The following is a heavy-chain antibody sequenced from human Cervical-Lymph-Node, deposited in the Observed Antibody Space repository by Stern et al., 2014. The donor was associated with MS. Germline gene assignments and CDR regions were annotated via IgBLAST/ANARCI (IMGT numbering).Heavy chain of an antibody. Sequence: EVQLVASRGGVIQPGGSLRLSCTASGFPVRRDYMTWVRQAPGKGPEWFSLITNVGSTFYTDSVKGRFTISRDDSKNTVYLHMTSLRAEDTAMYYCARDTSSPERSDWWGQGTLVTVSS. CDR2: ITNVGST. J-gene: IGHJ4*02. D-gene: IGHD1-1*01. V-gene: IGHV3-53*01. CDR1: GFPVRRDY. CDR3: ARDTSSPERSDW.